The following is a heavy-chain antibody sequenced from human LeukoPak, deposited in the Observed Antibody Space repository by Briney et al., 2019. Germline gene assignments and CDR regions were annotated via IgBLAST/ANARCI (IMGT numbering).Heavy chain of an antibody. D-gene: IGHD4-17*01. CDR2: INSDGSST. V-gene: IGHV3-74*01. CDR1: GFTFSSYW. Sequence: GGSLRLSCAASGFTFSSYWMHWVRQAPGKGLVWVSRINSDGSSTSHADSVKGRFTISRDNAKNTLYLQMNSLRAEDTAVYYCARGDYGDYPEYYFDYWGQGTLVTVSS. J-gene: IGHJ4*02. CDR3: ARGDYGDYPEYYFDY.